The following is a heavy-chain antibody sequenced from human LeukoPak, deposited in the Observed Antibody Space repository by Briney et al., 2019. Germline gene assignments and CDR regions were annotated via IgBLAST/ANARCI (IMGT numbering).Heavy chain of an antibody. CDR3: TGGSGSYSAMNFDY. Sequence: GGPLRLSCTASGFTFGDYAMSWVRQAPGKGLEWVGFIRSKAYGGTTEYAASVKGRFTISRDDSKSIAYLQMNSLKTEDTAVYYCTGGSGSYSAMNFDYWGQGTLVTVSS. V-gene: IGHV3-49*04. CDR2: IRSKAYGGTT. J-gene: IGHJ4*02. D-gene: IGHD3-10*01. CDR1: GFTFGDYA.